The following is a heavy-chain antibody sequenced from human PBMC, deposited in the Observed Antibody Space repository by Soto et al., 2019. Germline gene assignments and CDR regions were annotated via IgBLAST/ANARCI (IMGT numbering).Heavy chain of an antibody. CDR2: VYTSDYT. V-gene: IGHV4-4*08. CDR3: ASSDGHPGDFFYYNGMDV. Sequence: SETLSLTCSGSGASIRSYYWHWIRQPPGKGLEWIGYVYTSDYTRYSSSLKSRVTISVDTSKSQFYLRLNSVTAADTAVYYCASSDGHPGDFFYYNGMDVLVQGPMVT. D-gene: IGHD3-10*01. CDR1: GASIRSYY. J-gene: IGHJ6*02.